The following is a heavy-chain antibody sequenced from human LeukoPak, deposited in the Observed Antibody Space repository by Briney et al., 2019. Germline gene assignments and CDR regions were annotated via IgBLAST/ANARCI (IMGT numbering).Heavy chain of an antibody. V-gene: IGHV4-39*01. CDR3: ASPSRMWFGELYY. J-gene: IGHJ4*02. CDR1: GGSISSSSYY. Sequence: PSETLSLTCTVSGGSISSSSYYWGWIRQPPGKGLEWIGSIYYSGSTYYNPSLKSRVTISVDTSKNQFSLKLSSVTAADTAVYYCASPSRMWFGELYYWGQGTLVTVSS. CDR2: IYYSGST. D-gene: IGHD3-10*01.